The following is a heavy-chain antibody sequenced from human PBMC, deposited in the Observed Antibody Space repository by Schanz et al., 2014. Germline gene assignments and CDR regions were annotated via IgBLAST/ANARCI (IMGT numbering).Heavy chain of an antibody. CDR2: IWSDGSTK. V-gene: IGHV3-33*03. D-gene: IGHD2-2*01. CDR1: GFIFSNYG. J-gene: IGHJ4*02. Sequence: VQLLESGGGLVQPGGSLRLSCAASGFIFSNYGMHWVRQAPGKGPEWVAVIWSDGSTKYYADSVKGRFTISRDNAKNSLYLHMNTLRSEDTAVYYCAKDSTHIDIVLVPTAIDYWGQGTLVTVAS. CDR3: AKDSTHIDIVLVPTAIDY.